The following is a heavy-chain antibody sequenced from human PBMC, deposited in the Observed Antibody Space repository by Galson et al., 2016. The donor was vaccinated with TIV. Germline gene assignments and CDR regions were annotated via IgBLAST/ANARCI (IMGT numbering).Heavy chain of an antibody. CDR1: GFTFSIFA. CDR3: AKMDSSGFDYGRRFDF. CDR2: ISGGGGST. J-gene: IGHJ4*02. Sequence: SLRLSCAASGFTFSIFAMTWVRQAPGMGLEWVSAISGGGGSTYYADSVKGRFTISRDNPKNTMYLQMSSLRADDTAVYFCAKMDSSGFDYGRRFDFWGQGTLATVSS. D-gene: IGHD3-22*01. V-gene: IGHV3-23*01.